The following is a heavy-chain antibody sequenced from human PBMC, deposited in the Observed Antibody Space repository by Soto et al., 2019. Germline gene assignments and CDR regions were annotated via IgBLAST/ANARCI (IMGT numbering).Heavy chain of an antibody. Sequence: QPGGSLRLSCAASGFTFSSYAMSWVRQAPGKGLEWVSAISGSGGSTYYADSVKGRFTISRDNSKNTLYLQMNSLRAEDTAVYYCATPVYDFWSGYLPFDYWGQGTLVTVSS. CDR1: GFTFSSYA. D-gene: IGHD3-3*01. J-gene: IGHJ4*02. CDR2: ISGSGGST. V-gene: IGHV3-23*01. CDR3: ATPVYDFWSGYLPFDY.